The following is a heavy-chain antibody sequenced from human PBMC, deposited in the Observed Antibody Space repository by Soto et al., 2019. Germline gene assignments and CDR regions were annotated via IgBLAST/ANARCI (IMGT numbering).Heavy chain of an antibody. D-gene: IGHD6-6*01. CDR3: ARLRQLVGYFYYYMDV. CDR2: ISAYNGDT. CDR1: GYTFTNYG. Sequence: QVQLLQSGAEVKKPGASVKVSCKASGYTFTNYGITWVRQAPGQGLEWMGWISAYNGDTHYTQRLQGRVTMTTDTSTSTAYMELRGLRSYDTAVYYCARLRQLVGYFYYYMDVWGKGTTVTVSS. J-gene: IGHJ6*03. V-gene: IGHV1-18*01.